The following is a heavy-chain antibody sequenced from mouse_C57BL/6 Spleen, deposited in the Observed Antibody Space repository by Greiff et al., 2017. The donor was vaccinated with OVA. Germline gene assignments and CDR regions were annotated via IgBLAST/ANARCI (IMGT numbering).Heavy chain of an antibody. CDR3: SKEGLGRERFAY. CDR1: GFSLTSYG. V-gene: IGHV2-9*01. D-gene: IGHD3-3*01. CDR2: IWGGGST. J-gene: IGHJ3*01. Sequence: VMLVESGPGLVAPSQSLSIPCTVSGFSLTSYGVDWVSQPPGKGLEWLGVIWGGGSTNYNSALMSRLSISKDNSKSQVFLKMNSLQTDDTAMYYWSKEGLGRERFAYWGQGTLVTVSA.